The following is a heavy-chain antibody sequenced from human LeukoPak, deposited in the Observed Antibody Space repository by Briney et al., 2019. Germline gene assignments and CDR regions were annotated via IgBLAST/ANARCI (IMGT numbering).Heavy chain of an antibody. CDR3: AREDILTGYRYYYMDV. J-gene: IGHJ6*03. Sequence: ASVKVSCKASGYTFTGYYMHWVRQAPGQGLEWMGWINPNSGGTNYAQKFQGRVTMTRDTSISTAYMELSRLRSDDTAAYYCAREDILTGYRYYYMDVWGKGTTVTISS. D-gene: IGHD3-9*01. V-gene: IGHV1-2*02. CDR1: GYTFTGYY. CDR2: INPNSGGT.